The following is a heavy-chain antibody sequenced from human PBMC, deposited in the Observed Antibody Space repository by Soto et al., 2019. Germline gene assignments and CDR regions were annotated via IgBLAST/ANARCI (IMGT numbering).Heavy chain of an antibody. CDR3: ARERWGGRYSSGLLCDY. Sequence: QVQLVQSGAEVKKPGSSVKVSCKASGGTFSSYAISWVRQAPGQGLEWMGGIIPIFGTANYAQKFQGRVTITADESTSTAYMELSSLRSEDTAVYYCARERWGGRYSSGLLCDYWGQGTLVTVSS. D-gene: IGHD6-19*01. V-gene: IGHV1-69*01. J-gene: IGHJ4*02. CDR2: IIPIFGTA. CDR1: GGTFSSYA.